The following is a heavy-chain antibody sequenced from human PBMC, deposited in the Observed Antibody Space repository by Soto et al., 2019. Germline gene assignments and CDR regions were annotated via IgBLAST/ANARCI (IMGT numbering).Heavy chain of an antibody. J-gene: IGHJ6*03. Sequence: KSSETLSLTCTVSGGSISSSSYYWGWIRQPPGKGLEWIGSIYYSGSTYYNPSLKSRVTISVDTSKNQFSLKLDSVTAADTAMYYCASLYGSASYRSIYNTYMDVWGKGTTVTVSS. CDR2: IYYSGST. CDR1: GGSISSSSYY. CDR3: ASLYGSASYRSIYNTYMDV. V-gene: IGHV4-39*07. D-gene: IGHD3-10*01.